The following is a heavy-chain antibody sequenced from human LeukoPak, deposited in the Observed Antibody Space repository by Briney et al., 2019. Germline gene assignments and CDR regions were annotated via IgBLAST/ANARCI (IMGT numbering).Heavy chain of an antibody. D-gene: IGHD3-10*01. CDR1: GFTFSSYW. V-gene: IGHV3-74*01. CDR3: ASLDGSGTFDY. J-gene: IGHJ4*02. Sequence: PGGSLRLSCAASGFTFSSYWMHWVHQAPGKGLVWVSRINSDGSSTSYADSVKGRFTISRDNAKNTLYLQMNSLRAEDTAVYYCASLDGSGTFDYWGQGTLVTVSS. CDR2: INSDGSST.